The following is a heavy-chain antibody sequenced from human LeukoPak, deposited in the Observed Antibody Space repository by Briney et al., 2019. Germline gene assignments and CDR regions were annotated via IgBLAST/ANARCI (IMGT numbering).Heavy chain of an antibody. CDR1: RGTFISYG. CDR3: ARDLASYGFDY. V-gene: IGHV1-69*13. D-gene: IGHD5-18*01. J-gene: IGHJ4*02. Sequence: SVKVSCKASRGTFISYGISWVRQAPGQGLEWMEGIIPIFGTANYAQKFQGRVTITADESTSTAYMELSSLRSEDTAVYYCARDLASYGFDYWGQGTLVTVSS. CDR2: IIPIFGTA.